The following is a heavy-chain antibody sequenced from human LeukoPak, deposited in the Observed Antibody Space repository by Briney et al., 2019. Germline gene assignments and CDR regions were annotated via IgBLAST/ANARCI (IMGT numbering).Heavy chain of an antibody. D-gene: IGHD1-26*01. V-gene: IGHV4-61*02. CDR3: ARDLGVGATTQDWFDP. CDR2: IYTSGST. J-gene: IGHJ5*02. Sequence: PSQTLSLTCTVSGGSISSGSYYWSWIRQPAGKGLEWIGRIYTSGSTNYNPSLKSRVTISVDTSKNQFSLKLSSVTAADTAVYYCARDLGVGATTQDWFDPWGQGTLVTVSS. CDR1: GGSISSGSYY.